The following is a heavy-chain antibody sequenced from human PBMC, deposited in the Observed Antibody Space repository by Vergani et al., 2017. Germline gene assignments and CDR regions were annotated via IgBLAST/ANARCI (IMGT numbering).Heavy chain of an antibody. CDR2: IKSKTDGGTT. J-gene: IGHJ5*02. D-gene: IGHD3-9*01. Sequence: EVQLVESGGGLVKPGGSLRLSCAASGFTFSNAWMSWVRQAPGKGLEWVGRIKSKTDGGTTDYAAPVEGRFTISRDDSKNTLYLQMNSLKTEDTAVYYCWAYDILTGYNNWFDPWGQGTLVTVSS. CDR3: WAYDILTGYNNWFDP. CDR1: GFTFSNAW. V-gene: IGHV3-15*01.